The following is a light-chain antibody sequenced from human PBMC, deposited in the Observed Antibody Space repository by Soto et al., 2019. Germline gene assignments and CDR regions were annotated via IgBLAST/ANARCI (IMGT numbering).Light chain of an antibody. CDR2: EVT. V-gene: IGLV2-14*01. J-gene: IGLJ3*02. CDR3: SSSTSRRTWV. CDR1: SSDVGGYNY. Sequence: QSALTQPASVSGSPGQSITISCTGTSSDVGGYNYVSWYQQHPGIAPKLIIYEVTNRPSGVSNRFSGSKSGNTASLTISGLQADDEAGYYRSSSTSRRTWVFGGGTKLTVL.